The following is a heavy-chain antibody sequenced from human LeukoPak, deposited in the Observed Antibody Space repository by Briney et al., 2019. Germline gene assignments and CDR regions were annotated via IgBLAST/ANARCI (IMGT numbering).Heavy chain of an antibody. CDR2: INTHNGDT. V-gene: IGHV1-18*01. CDR1: GYTFASFG. J-gene: IGHJ4*02. Sequence: ASVKVSCKASGYTFASFGITWVRQAPGQGLEWMGWINTHNGDTNYAQKLQGRVTMTTDTSTSTAYMELRSLRSDDTAVYYCARGGSGSYYDYWGQGTLVTVSS. CDR3: ARGGSGSYYDY. D-gene: IGHD3-10*01.